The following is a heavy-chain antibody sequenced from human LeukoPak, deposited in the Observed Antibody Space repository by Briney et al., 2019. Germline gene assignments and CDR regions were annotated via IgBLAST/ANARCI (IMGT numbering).Heavy chain of an antibody. V-gene: IGHV3-23*01. CDR1: GFTFSNYA. Sequence: GGSLRLSCAASGFTFSNYAMSWVRQAPGKGLEWVSGISGSGGSTYYADSVKGRFTISRDNSKNTLYLQMNSLRAEDTAVYYCARDLVYDGVDPWGQGTLVTVSS. CDR2: ISGSGGST. J-gene: IGHJ5*02. CDR3: ARDLVYDGVDP. D-gene: IGHD3-3*01.